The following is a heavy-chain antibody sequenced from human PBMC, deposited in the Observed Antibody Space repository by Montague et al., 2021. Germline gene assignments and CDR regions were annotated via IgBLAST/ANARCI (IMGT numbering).Heavy chain of an antibody. D-gene: IGHD6-13*01. J-gene: IGHJ6*03. Sequence: SLRLSCSASGFTFSLYAMGWVRQAPGKGLEWVSRINGFGTNTYYADSVKGRFTISRDNSKNTLDLQMNSLRAEDTAVYYCAKDSVSSWAAPYYYYMDVWGKGTTVTVSS. CDR2: INGFGTNT. CDR3: AKDSVSSWAAPYYYYMDV. CDR1: GFTFSLYA. V-gene: IGHV3-23*01.